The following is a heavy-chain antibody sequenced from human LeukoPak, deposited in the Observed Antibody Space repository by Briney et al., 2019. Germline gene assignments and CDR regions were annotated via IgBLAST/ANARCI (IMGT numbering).Heavy chain of an antibody. Sequence: GGSLRLSCAASGFTVSSNYMSWVRQAPGKGLEWVSVIYSGGSTYYADSVKGRFTISRDNSKNTLYLQMNSLRAEDTAVYYCAKAIGGGRDAFDIWGQGTMVTVSS. J-gene: IGHJ3*02. CDR1: GFTVSSNY. CDR3: AKAIGGGRDAFDI. CDR2: IYSGGST. V-gene: IGHV3-53*01. D-gene: IGHD3-16*01.